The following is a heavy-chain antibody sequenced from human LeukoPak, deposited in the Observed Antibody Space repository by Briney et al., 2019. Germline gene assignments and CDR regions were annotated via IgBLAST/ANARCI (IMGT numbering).Heavy chain of an antibody. CDR2: IIPIFGTA. D-gene: IGHD6-19*01. V-gene: IGHV1-69*06. CDR3: ARALGGRSSGWYAFDY. CDR1: GGTFSSYA. Sequence: GASVKVSCKASGGTFSSYAISWVRQAPGQGLEWMGGIIPIFGTANYAQKFQGRATITADKSTSTAYMELSGLRSEDTAVYYCARALGGRSSGWYAFDYWGQGTLVTVSS. J-gene: IGHJ4*02.